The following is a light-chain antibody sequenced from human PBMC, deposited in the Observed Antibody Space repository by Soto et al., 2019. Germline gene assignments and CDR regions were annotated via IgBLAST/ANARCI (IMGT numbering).Light chain of an antibody. CDR2: DNN. Sequence: QSVLTHPPSVSPAPGQKVTISCCGSGSNIGHNYVSWYEHLPGTAPKVLIYDNNKRPSGIPDRFSGSRSGTSATLGITGLQTGDEADYYCGAWDSCLNAFGFGTGTKVTVL. CDR3: GAWDSCLNAFG. CDR1: GSNIGHNY. J-gene: IGLJ1*01. V-gene: IGLV1-51*01.